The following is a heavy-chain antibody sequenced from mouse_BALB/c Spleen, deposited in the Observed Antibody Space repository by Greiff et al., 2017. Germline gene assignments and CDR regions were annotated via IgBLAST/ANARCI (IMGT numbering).Heavy chain of an antibody. CDR2: ISNGGGST. Sequence: EVMLVESGGGLVQPGGSLKLSCAASGFTFSSYTMSWVRQTPEKRLEWVAYISNGGGSTYYPDTVKGRFTISRDNAKNTLYLQMSSLKSEDTAMCYCARHYYGSSPFAYWGQGTLVTVSA. CDR1: GFTFSSYT. V-gene: IGHV5-12-2*01. CDR3: ARHYYGSSPFAY. J-gene: IGHJ3*01. D-gene: IGHD1-1*01.